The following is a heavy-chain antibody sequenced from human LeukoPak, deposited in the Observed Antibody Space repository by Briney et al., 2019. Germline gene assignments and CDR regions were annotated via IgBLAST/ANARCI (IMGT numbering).Heavy chain of an antibody. J-gene: IGHJ4*02. CDR3: ARGTRWLRIIDY. Sequence: SETLSLTCAVYGGSFSVYYWSWIRQPPGKGLEWIGEINHSGSTNYNPSLKSRVTISVDTSKNQFSLKLSSVTAADTAVYYCARGTRWLRIIDYWGQGTLVTVSS. CDR2: INHSGST. D-gene: IGHD5-12*01. V-gene: IGHV4-34*01. CDR1: GGSFSVYY.